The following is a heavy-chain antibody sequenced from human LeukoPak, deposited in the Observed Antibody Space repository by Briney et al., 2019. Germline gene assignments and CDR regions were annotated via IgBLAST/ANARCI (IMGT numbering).Heavy chain of an antibody. CDR1: GFTFSNYA. CDR2: ISYDGSNK. V-gene: IGHV3-30*14. CDR3: VKGQQYILTGYYFDY. J-gene: IGHJ4*02. Sequence: PGGSLRLSCAASGFTFSNYAMHWVRQAPGKGLEWVAVISYDGSNKDYADSVKGRFTISRDNSKNTLYLQMSSLRPEDTAVYYCVKGQQYILTGYYFDYWGQGTLVTVSS. D-gene: IGHD3-9*01.